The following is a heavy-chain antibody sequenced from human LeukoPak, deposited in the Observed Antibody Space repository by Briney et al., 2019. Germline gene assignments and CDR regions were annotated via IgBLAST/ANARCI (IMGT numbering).Heavy chain of an antibody. CDR1: GFTFSSYG. D-gene: IGHD1-26*01. J-gene: IGHJ5*02. CDR2: IRYDGSNK. V-gene: IGHV3-30*02. Sequence: GGSLRLSCAASGFTFSSYGMHWLRQAPGKGLEWVAFIRYDGSNKYYADSVKGRFTISRDNSKNTLYLQMNSLRAEDTAVYYCAKDGGVVGATRWFDPWGQGTLVTVSS. CDR3: AKDGGVVGATRWFDP.